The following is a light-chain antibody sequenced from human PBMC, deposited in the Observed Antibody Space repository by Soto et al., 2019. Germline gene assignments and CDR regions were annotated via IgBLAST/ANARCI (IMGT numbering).Light chain of an antibody. Sequence: AIQMTQSPSSLSASVGDTVTITCRASQGIRNDLAWYQQKPGKAPNLLIFAASRLASGVPSRFSGSKSGTDFTFTITNLQPEDFATYYCLQDHTYPQTFGQGTKVEIK. CDR1: QGIRND. J-gene: IGKJ1*01. CDR2: AAS. CDR3: LQDHTYPQT. V-gene: IGKV1-6*01.